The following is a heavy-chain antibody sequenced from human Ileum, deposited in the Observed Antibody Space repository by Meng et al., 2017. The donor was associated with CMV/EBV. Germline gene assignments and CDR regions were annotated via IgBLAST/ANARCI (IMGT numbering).Heavy chain of an antibody. CDR2: IYYSGST. CDR1: YS. D-gene: IGHD3-3*01. V-gene: IGHV4-30-4*08. Sequence: YSWSWTRQPPGKGLEWLGYIYYSGSTCYNPSLKSRVTISVDTSKNQFSLKLSSVTAADTAVYYCARGSRYYDFWSGYYHTPSYYFDYWGQGTLVTVSS. CDR3: ARGSRYYDFWSGYYHTPSYYFDY. J-gene: IGHJ4*02.